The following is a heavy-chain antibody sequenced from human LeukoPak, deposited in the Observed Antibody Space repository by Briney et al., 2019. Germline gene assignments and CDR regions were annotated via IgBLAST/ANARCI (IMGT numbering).Heavy chain of an antibody. CDR2: ISYDGNNK. J-gene: IGHJ4*02. CDR3: ARDSGRVAGDYYFDY. CDR1: GFTFSSYA. Sequence: PGRSLRLSCAASGFTFSSYAIHWVRQAPGKGLEWVAFISYDGNNKYYADSVKGRFTISRDNSKNTLYLQMNSLRAEDTALYYCARDSGRVAGDYYFDYWGQGTLVTVSS. V-gene: IGHV3-30-3*01. D-gene: IGHD6-19*01.